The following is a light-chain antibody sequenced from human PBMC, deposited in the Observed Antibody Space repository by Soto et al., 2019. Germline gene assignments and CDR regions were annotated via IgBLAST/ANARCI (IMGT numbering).Light chain of an antibody. Sequence: QSPLTQPASVSLSPGQSIAISCTGTSSDVGGYKYVSWYQQHPGKAPKLLISEVSNRPSGVSDRFSGSKSGNTASLTISGLQAEDEADYYCSSFTSSYTFVFGSGTKVTVL. CDR1: SSDVGGYKY. V-gene: IGLV2-14*01. CDR3: SSFTSSYTFV. CDR2: EVS. J-gene: IGLJ1*01.